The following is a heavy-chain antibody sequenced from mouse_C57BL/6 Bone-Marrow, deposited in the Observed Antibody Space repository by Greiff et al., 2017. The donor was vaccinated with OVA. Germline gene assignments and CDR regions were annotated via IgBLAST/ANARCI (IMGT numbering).Heavy chain of an antibody. CDR2: ISSGGSYT. Sequence: EVMLVESGGDLVKPGASLKLSCAASGFTFSSYGMSWVRQTPDQRLEWVATISSGGSYTYYPDSVKGRFTISRDNATNTLYLQMSSLKSEVTAMYYCARHVTGRSMDYWGQGTSVTVSS. CDR1: GFTFSSYG. CDR3: ARHVTGRSMDY. J-gene: IGHJ4*01. D-gene: IGHD2-13*01. V-gene: IGHV5-6*01.